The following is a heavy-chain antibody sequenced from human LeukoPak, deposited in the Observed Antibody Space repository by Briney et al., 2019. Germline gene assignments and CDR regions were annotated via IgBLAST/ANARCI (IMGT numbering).Heavy chain of an antibody. J-gene: IGHJ3*02. CDR2: INHSGST. D-gene: IGHD3-16*02. V-gene: IGHV4-34*01. CDR3: ARSNYVWGSYRPRQSDAFDI. Sequence: SETLSLTCAVYGGSFSGYYWSWIRQPPGKGLEWIGEINHSGSTNYNPSLKSRVTMSIDTSKNQFSLKLSSVTAADTAVYYCARSNYVWGSYRPRQSDAFDIWGQGTMVTVSS. CDR1: GGSFSGYY.